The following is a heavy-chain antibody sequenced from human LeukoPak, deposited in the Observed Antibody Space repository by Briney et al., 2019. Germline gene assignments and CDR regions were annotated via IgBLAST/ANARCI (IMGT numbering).Heavy chain of an antibody. Sequence: TGGSLRLSCAASGSTFSSYAMSWVRQAPGKGLEWVSAISGSGGSTYYADSVKGRFTISRDNSKNTLYLQMNSLRAEDTAVYYCAKGPTSFYYDFWSGYQNWGQGTLVTVSS. V-gene: IGHV3-23*01. CDR3: AKGPTSFYYDFWSGYQN. CDR2: ISGSGGST. D-gene: IGHD3-3*01. CDR1: GSTFSSYA. J-gene: IGHJ4*02.